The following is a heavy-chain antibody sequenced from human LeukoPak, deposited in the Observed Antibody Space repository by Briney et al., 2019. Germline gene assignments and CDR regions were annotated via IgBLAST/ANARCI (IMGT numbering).Heavy chain of an antibody. D-gene: IGHD3-16*01. CDR3: ASAGGGYATNFDY. J-gene: IGHJ4*02. CDR2: INPSGGST. CDR1: GYTFTSYY. V-gene: IGHV1-46*01. Sequence: ASVKVSCKASGYTFTSYYMHWVRQAPGQGLEWMGIINPSGGSTSFAQKFQGRVTMTRDMSTSTVYMELSSLRSEDTAVYYCASAGGGYATNFDYWGQGTLVTVSS.